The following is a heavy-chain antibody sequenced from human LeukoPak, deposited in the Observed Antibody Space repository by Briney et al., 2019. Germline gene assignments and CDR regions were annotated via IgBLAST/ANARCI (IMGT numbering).Heavy chain of an antibody. V-gene: IGHV3-21*01. CDR2: ISSDSTYI. J-gene: IGHJ4*02. Sequence: GGSLRLSCAASGFTFASYSMNWVRQAPGKGLEWVSSISSDSTYIYNAGSVKGRFTISRDNAQASLYLQMISLRADDTTVYYCARVSGRLERQSDLDYWGQGNLFIVSS. D-gene: IGHD1-1*01. CDR3: ARVSGRLERQSDLDY. CDR1: GFTFASYS.